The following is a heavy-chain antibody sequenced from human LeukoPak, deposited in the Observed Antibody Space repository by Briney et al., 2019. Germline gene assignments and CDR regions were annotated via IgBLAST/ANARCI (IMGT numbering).Heavy chain of an antibody. V-gene: IGHV4-59*08. J-gene: IGHJ4*02. CDR3: ARQGDYFDY. CDR1: GGSISSYY. D-gene: IGHD3-16*01. CDR2: IYYSGST. Sequence: SETLSLTCTVSGGSISSYYWSWIRQPPGKGLEWIGYIYYSGSTNYNPSLKSRVTISVDTSKNQFSLKLSSVTAADTAVYYCARQGDYFDYWGQGTLVTVSS.